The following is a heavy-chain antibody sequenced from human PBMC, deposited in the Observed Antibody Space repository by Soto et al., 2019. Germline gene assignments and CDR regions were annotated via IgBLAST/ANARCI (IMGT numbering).Heavy chain of an antibody. CDR3: TTVSAVGV. V-gene: IGHV3-15*07. CDR1: DFTITNAW. Sequence: EVQLVESGGGLVKPGGSLRLSCAASDFTITNAWMNWVRQAPGKGLEWVGRIKTKSEGEATDYAAPLKARFTISRDDPKNTLFLQMNSLITEDTAVYYCTTVSAVGVWGQGATVTVSS. J-gene: IGHJ6*02. CDR2: IKTKSEGEAT.